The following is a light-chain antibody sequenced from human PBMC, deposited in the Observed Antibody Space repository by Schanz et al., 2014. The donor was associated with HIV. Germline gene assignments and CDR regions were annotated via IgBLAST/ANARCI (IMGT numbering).Light chain of an antibody. CDR1: QSISNY. V-gene: IGKV1-39*01. Sequence: DIQMTQSPSSLSASVGDRVTITCRAGQSISNYLNWYQQKPGKAPKLLIYAASSLQSGVPSRFSGSGSGTDFTLTIRSLQPEDFAVYYCQQYNNWPLTFGGGTKVEIK. CDR2: AAS. J-gene: IGKJ4*01. CDR3: QQYNNWPLT.